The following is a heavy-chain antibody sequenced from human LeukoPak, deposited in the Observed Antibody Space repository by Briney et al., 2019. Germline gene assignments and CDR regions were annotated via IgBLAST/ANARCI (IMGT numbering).Heavy chain of an antibody. D-gene: IGHD6-19*01. Sequence: GGSLRLSCAASGFTFSSYSMNWVRQAPGKGLEWVSSISSSSSYIYYADSVKGRFTISRDNAKNSLYLQMNSLRAEDTAVYYCARGDSSGWYPLWGQGTLVTVSS. CDR2: ISSSSSYI. CDR3: ARGDSSGWYPL. J-gene: IGHJ4*02. CDR1: GFTFSSYS. V-gene: IGHV3-21*01.